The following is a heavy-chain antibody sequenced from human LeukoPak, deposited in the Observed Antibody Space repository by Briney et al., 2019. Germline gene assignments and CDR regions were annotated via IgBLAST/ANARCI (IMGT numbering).Heavy chain of an antibody. J-gene: IGHJ4*02. CDR1: GGTFSSYA. CDR3: AREVPAARNFDY. CDR2: IIPIFGTA. Sequence: GASVKVSCKASGGTFSSYAISWVRQAPGQGLEWMGGIIPIFGTANYAQKFQGRVTITTDESTSTAYMELSSLRSEDTAVYYCAREVPAARNFDYWGQGTLVTVSS. D-gene: IGHD2-2*01. V-gene: IGHV1-69*05.